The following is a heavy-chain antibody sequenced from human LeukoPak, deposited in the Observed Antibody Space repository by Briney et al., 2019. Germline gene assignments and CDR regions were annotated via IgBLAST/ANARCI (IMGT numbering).Heavy chain of an antibody. V-gene: IGHV4-4*08. CDR1: GGSIIVHY. D-gene: IGHD3-22*01. CDR2: IYSNGIT. Sequence: SETLSLTCTVSGGSIIVHYFNWIRQAPGKGLEWIGYIYSNGITSYNPSLRSRGTMSIATSRSQFSLRLTSVTAADTAIYYCARRAYYDTSGYSPASGYFDLWGRGTLVTVSS. J-gene: IGHJ2*01. CDR3: ARRAYYDTSGYSPASGYFDL.